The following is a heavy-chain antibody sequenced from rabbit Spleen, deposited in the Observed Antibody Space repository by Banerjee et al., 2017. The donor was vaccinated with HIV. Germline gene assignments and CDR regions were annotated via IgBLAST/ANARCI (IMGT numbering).Heavy chain of an antibody. CDR3: ARDLPHVIGWNFGW. CDR2: INVVTVKA. CDR1: GFSFSNKAV. Sequence: QEQLVEAGGGLVQPDGSLTLSCTASGFSFSNKAVMCWVRQAPEKGLEWIACINVVTVKAVYATWALVRSTCSKTSSTTVTLEIPCLTAAPTATSFCARDLPHVIGWNFGWWGPESLVSV. D-gene: IGHD4-1*01. J-gene: IGHJ6*01. V-gene: IGHV1S45*01.